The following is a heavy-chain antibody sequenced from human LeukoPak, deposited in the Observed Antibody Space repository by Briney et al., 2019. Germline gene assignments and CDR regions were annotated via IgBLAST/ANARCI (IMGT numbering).Heavy chain of an antibody. CDR2: INKDGSEK. Sequence: GGSLRLSCAASGFTFSSYWMSWVRQAPGKGLEWVANINKDGSEKNYVDSAKGRFTISRDNDKNSLYLQMNSLRAEDTAVYYCARDVEVVPLYWGRGTLVTVFS. CDR3: ARDVEVVPLY. D-gene: IGHD3-22*01. J-gene: IGHJ4*02. CDR1: GFTFSSYW. V-gene: IGHV3-7*04.